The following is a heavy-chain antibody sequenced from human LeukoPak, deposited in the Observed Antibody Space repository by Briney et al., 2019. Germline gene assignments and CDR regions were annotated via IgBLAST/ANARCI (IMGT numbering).Heavy chain of an antibody. V-gene: IGHV4-34*01. CDR1: GGSFSGYY. Sequence: SETLSLTCAVYGGSFSGYYWSWIRQPQGKGLEWIGEINHSGSTNYNPSLKSRVTISVDTSKNQFSLKLSSVTAADTAVYYCARGAAANWFDPWGQGTLVTVSS. CDR2: INHSGST. CDR3: ARGAAANWFDP. J-gene: IGHJ5*02. D-gene: IGHD6-13*01.